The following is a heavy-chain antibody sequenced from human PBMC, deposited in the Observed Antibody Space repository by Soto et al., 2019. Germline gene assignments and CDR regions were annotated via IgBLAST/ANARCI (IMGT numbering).Heavy chain of an antibody. J-gene: IGHJ5*02. CDR2: MNPNSGNT. D-gene: IGHD4-17*01. CDR1: GYTFTSYD. Sequence: ASVKVSCKASGYTFTSYDINWVRQATGQGLEWMGWMNPNSGNTGYAQKFQGRVTMTRNTSISTAYMELSSLRSGDTAVYYCARDYGDYVYWFDPWGQGTLVTVSS. V-gene: IGHV1-8*01. CDR3: ARDYGDYVYWFDP.